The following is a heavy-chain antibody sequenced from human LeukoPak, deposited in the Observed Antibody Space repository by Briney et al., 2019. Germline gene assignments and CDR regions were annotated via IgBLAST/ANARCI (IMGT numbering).Heavy chain of an antibody. CDR2: IYYSGST. CDR1: GFTFNSYA. J-gene: IGHJ2*01. D-gene: IGHD3-22*01. CDR3: ARHLDDSSGYYSDWYFDL. Sequence: GSLRLSCAASGFTFNSYAMNWIRQPPGKGLEWIGYIYYSGSTNYNPSLKSRVTISVDTSKNQFSLKLSSVTAADTAVYYCARHLDDSSGYYSDWYFDLWGRGTLVTVSS. V-gene: IGHV4-59*08.